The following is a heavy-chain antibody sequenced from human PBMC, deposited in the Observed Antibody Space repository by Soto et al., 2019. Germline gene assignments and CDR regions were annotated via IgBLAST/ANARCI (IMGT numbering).Heavy chain of an antibody. D-gene: IGHD3-9*01. Sequence: QVQLVQSGADVKKPGSSVQVSRKASGGTFSSNAISWVRQAPGQGLEWMGGIIPIYASPNYAQNFQGRVTVTADKATSTAYLELSRLKFADSAIYYCAVTVTGSRSPLAHWGRGTLVIVSS. V-gene: IGHV1-69*06. CDR1: GGTFSSNA. J-gene: IGHJ4*02. CDR3: AVTVTGSRSPLAH. CDR2: IIPIYASP.